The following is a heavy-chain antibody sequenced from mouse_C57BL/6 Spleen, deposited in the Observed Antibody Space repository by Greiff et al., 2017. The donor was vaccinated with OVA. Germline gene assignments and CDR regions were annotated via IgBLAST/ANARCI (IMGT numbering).Heavy chain of an antibody. D-gene: IGHD2-5*01. CDR2: IRNKATGYTT. J-gene: IGHJ4*01. Sequence: VMLVESGGGLVPPGGSLCLSCAASGFTFTDYYMSWVRQPPGKALEWLGFIRNKATGYTTEYSASVKGRFTISRDNSQSILYRQMKSLRAEDSSTYYGARYSYRNYSPYAMDYWGQGTSVTVSS. CDR1: GFTFTDYY. CDR3: ARYSYRNYSPYAMDY. V-gene: IGHV7-3*01.